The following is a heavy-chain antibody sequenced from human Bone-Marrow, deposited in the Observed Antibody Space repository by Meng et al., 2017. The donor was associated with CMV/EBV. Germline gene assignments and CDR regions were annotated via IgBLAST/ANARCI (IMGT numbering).Heavy chain of an antibody. CDR2: ISAYNGNT. D-gene: IGHD6-13*01. Sequence: ASVKVSCKASGYTFTSYGISWVRQAPGQGLEWMGWISAYNGNTNYAQKLQGRVTMTTDTSTSTAYMELRSLRSDDTAVYYCAKDPAAAGLMDVWGQGTTVTVSS. V-gene: IGHV1-18*01. J-gene: IGHJ6*02. CDR1: GYTFTSYG. CDR3: AKDPAAAGLMDV.